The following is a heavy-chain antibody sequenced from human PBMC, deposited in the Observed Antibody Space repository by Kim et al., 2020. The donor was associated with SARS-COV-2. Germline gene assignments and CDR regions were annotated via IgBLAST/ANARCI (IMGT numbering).Heavy chain of an antibody. Sequence: GGSLRLSCSATGFTLDDYAMHWVRQAPGRGLEWVSLISGDGRATHYVEFVRGRFTISRDNAKNSLYLNMESLTTEDTALYFCAKDSDTGYNSVYNWFDP. CDR2: ISGDGRAT. J-gene: IGHJ5*02. V-gene: IGHV3-43*02. D-gene: IGHD5-18*01. CDR1: GFTLDDYA. CDR3: AKDSDTGYNSVYNWFDP.